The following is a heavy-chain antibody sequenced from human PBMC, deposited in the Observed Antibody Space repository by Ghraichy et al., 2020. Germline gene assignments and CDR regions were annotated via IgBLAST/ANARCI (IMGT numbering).Heavy chain of an antibody. V-gene: IGHV4-34*01. D-gene: IGHD2-8*02. CDR3: ARYCTGGVCSDRSDAFDI. Sequence: SETLSLTCAVYGGSFSGYYWSWIRQPPGKGLEWIGEINHSGSTNYNPSLKSRVTISVDTSKNQFSLKLSSVTAAHTAVYYCARYCTGGVCSDRSDAFDIWGQGTMVTVSS. J-gene: IGHJ3*02. CDR1: GGSFSGYY. CDR2: INHSGST.